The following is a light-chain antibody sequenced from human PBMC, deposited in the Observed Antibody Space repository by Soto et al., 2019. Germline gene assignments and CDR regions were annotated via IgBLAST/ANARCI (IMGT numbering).Light chain of an antibody. J-gene: IGKJ1*01. V-gene: IGKV3-20*01. Sequence: EIVLTQSPATLSLSPGDRATITCRASQSLSSCSLAWYQQKPGQATRLLIYASSSRAAGIPDRFSGSGSGTDFTLSISRLEPEDFAVYYCQHYDKSPTWTFGQGTKVEIK. CDR3: QHYDKSPTWT. CDR1: QSLSSCS. CDR2: ASS.